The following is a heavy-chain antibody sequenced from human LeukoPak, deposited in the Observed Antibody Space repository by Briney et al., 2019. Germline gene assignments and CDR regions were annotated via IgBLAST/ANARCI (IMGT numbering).Heavy chain of an antibody. J-gene: IGHJ5*02. V-gene: IGHV1-69*13. CDR2: LIPIFGTA. CDR1: GGTFSSYA. D-gene: IGHD3-9*01. CDR3: ARDSPSYYDILTGYRNWFDP. Sequence: SVKVSCKASGGTFSSYAISWVRQAPGQGLEWMGGLIPIFGTANYAQKFQGRVTITADESTSTAYMELSSLRSEDTAVYYCARDSPSYYDILTGYRNWFDPWGQGTLVTVSS.